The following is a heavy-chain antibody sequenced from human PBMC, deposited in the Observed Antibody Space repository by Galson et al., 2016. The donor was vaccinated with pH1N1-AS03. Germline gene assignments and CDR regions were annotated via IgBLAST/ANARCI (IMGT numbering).Heavy chain of an antibody. CDR2: INPSGVNT. J-gene: IGHJ4*02. D-gene: IGHD3-16*02. Sequence: SVKVSCKASGYTFTNYYMHWVRQAPGQGLEWMGIINPSGVNTTYAQKFQGRVTMTRDTSTSTVHMELSSLRSEDTAVYYCARGAFVYVWGSYPLDYWGQGTLVTVSS. CDR1: GYTFTNYY. V-gene: IGHV1-46*01. CDR3: ARGAFVYVWGSYPLDY.